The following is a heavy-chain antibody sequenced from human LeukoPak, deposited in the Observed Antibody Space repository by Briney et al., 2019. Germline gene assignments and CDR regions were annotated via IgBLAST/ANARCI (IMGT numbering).Heavy chain of an antibody. D-gene: IGHD2-2*01. CDR3: AKAAAATYYYYYTDV. CDR2: IWYGGSNK. Sequence: PGGSLRLSCAASGFTFSSYGMHWVRQAPGKGLEWVAVIWYGGSNKYYADSVKGRFTISGDNSKNTLYLQMNSLRAEDTAVYYCAKAAAATYYYYYTDVWGKGTTVTVSS. J-gene: IGHJ6*03. V-gene: IGHV3-30*02. CDR1: GFTFSSYG.